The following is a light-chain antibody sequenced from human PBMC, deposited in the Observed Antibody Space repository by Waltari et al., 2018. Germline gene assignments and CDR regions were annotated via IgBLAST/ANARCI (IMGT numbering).Light chain of an antibody. CDR3: CSYGGSSWV. CDR2: DVT. V-gene: IGLV2-11*02. Sequence: QSALTQPRSVSGSPGQSVTISCTGTSSAVGGYNYVSWYQHLPGKAPKLIIYDVTKWPSGVPDRFSGSKSGNTASLTISGLLGEDEADYYCCSYGGSSWVFGGGTKLTVL. CDR1: SSAVGGYNY. J-gene: IGLJ3*02.